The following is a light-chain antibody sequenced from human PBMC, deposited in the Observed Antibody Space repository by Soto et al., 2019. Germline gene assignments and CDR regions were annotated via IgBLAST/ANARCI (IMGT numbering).Light chain of an antibody. CDR3: QRYSISRLMYT. Sequence: EIVLMQSPGTLSLSPGERATLSCRASQSVTNNYLAWYQQKPGQAPRLLIYGASSRVTGVPDRFSGSGSGIDLIFTIPRLEADDFGVYYCQRYSISRLMYTFGEGSKM. V-gene: IGKV3-20*01. J-gene: IGKJ2*01. CDR1: QSVTNNY. CDR2: GAS.